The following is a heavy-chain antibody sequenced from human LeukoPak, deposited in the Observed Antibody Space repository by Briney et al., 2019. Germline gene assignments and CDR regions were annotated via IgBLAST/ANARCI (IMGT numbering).Heavy chain of an antibody. Sequence: ASVKVSCKASGYTFTSYDINWVRQATGQGLEWMGWMNPNSGNTGYAQKFQGRVTMTRNTSTSTAYMELSSLRSEDTAVYYCARRYGSGSYQTFDPWGQGTLVTVSS. V-gene: IGHV1-8*01. CDR1: GYTFTSYD. CDR2: MNPNSGNT. D-gene: IGHD3-10*01. J-gene: IGHJ5*02. CDR3: ARRYGSGSYQTFDP.